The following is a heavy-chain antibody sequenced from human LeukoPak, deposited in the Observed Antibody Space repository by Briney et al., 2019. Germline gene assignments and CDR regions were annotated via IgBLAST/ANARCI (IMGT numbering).Heavy chain of an antibody. D-gene: IGHD3-22*01. CDR2: ISGSGGGT. Sequence: GGSLRLSCAASRFTFSSYGMSWVRQAPGKGLEWVSSISGSGGGTYYADSVKGWFTISRDNSKNTLYLQMNSLRDEDTAVYYCAKSSYYDASGYYREYYFDYWGQGTLVIVSS. V-gene: IGHV3-23*01. CDR3: AKSSYYDASGYYREYYFDY. CDR1: RFTFSSYG. J-gene: IGHJ4*02.